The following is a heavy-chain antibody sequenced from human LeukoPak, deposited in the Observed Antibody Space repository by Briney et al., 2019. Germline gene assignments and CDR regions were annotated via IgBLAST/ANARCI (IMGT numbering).Heavy chain of an antibody. J-gene: IGHJ4*02. V-gene: IGHV4-30-2*01. CDR1: GGSISSGGHY. D-gene: IGHD1-7*01. CDR2: IYHTGVT. Sequence: TLSLTCTVSGGSISSGGHYWSWHRHPPGKGLGWSGYIYHTGVTYFNPSLKSRVTISVDRSKNQFSLELSSVTVADTAFYYCARVYGTSNSYMAFDYWGQGTLVTVSS. CDR3: ARVYGTSNSYMAFDY.